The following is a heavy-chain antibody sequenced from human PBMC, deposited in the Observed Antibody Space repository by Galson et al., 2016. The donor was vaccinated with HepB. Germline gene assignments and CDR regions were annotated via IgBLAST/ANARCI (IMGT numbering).Heavy chain of an antibody. J-gene: IGHJ6*02. CDR3: ARGTLSRFMFYYYGMDV. V-gene: IGHV3-13*01. Sequence: SLRLSCAASGFTLSNYDMHWVRQAPGKGLEWVAAIGTAGDTYYLDSVEGRFTISRENAKNSLYIEMNSMRAGDTAVYYCARGTLSRFMFYYYGMDVWGQGTTVTVSS. CDR2: IGTAGDT. CDR1: GFTLSNYD. D-gene: IGHD3-10*02.